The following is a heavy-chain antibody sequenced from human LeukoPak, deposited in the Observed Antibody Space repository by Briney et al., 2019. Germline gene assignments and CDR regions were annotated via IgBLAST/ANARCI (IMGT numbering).Heavy chain of an antibody. V-gene: IGHV1-18*01. CDR1: GHTFTTYG. CDR2: ISAYNGNT. D-gene: IGHD3-10*01. J-gene: IGHJ4*02. Sequence: ASVKVSCKASGHTFTTYGISWVRQAPGQGLEWMGWISAYNGNTKYAEKVQGRVTMTTDTSTSTAYMELRSLRSDDTAMYYCARDPVWFGENTGHYFDYWGQGTLVTVSS. CDR3: ARDPVWFGENTGHYFDY.